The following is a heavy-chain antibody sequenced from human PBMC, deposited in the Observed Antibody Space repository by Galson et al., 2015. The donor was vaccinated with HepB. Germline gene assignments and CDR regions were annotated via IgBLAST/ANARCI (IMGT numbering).Heavy chain of an antibody. CDR1: GYTFTGYY. CDR3: ARSVDTARGFDY. V-gene: IGHV1-2*06. J-gene: IGHJ4*02. Sequence: SVKVSCKASGYTFTGYYMHWVRQAPGQGLEWMGRINPNSGGTNYAQKFQGRVTMTRDTSISTAYMELSRLRSDDTAVYYCARSVDTARGFDYWGQGTLVTVSS. CDR2: INPNSGGT. D-gene: IGHD5-18*01.